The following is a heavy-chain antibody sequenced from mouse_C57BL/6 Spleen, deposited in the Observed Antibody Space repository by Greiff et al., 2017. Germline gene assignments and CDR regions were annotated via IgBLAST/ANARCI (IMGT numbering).Heavy chain of an antibody. D-gene: IGHD3-1*01. J-gene: IGHJ2*01. V-gene: IGHV5-9-1*02. CDR3: TSLWGGYVFDY. CDR1: GFTFSSYA. CDR2: ISSGGDYI. Sequence: EVKLMESGEGLVKPGGSLKLSCAASGFTFSSYAMSWVRQTPEKRLEWVAYISSGGDYIYYADTVKGRFTISRDNARNTLYLQMSSLKSEDTAMYYCTSLWGGYVFDYWGQGTTLTVSS.